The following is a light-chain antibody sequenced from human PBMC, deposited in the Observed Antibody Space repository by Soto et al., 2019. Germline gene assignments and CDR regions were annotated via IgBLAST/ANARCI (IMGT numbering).Light chain of an antibody. V-gene: IGLV1-47*01. CDR2: RNN. CDR1: SSNIGGNF. Sequence: QSVLTQPPSASGTPGQRVTISCSGSSSNIGGNFVSWYQQLPGTAPKLLIHRNNQRPSGVPDRFSGSKSGTSASLAISGLRSEDEADYYCAACADSLSGVVFGGGTKLTVL. CDR3: AACADSLSGVV. J-gene: IGLJ3*02.